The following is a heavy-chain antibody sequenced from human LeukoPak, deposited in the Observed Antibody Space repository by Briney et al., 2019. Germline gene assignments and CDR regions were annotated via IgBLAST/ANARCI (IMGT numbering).Heavy chain of an antibody. Sequence: GGSLRLSCAASGFTFSSYSMNWVRQAPGKGLEGVSSISSSSSYIYYADSVKGRFTISRDNAKNSLYLQMNSLRAEDTAVYYCASAVPAAIEIDYWGQGTLVTVSS. CDR3: ASAVPAAIEIDY. J-gene: IGHJ4*02. V-gene: IGHV3-21*01. CDR2: ISSSSSYI. CDR1: GFTFSSYS. D-gene: IGHD2-2*01.